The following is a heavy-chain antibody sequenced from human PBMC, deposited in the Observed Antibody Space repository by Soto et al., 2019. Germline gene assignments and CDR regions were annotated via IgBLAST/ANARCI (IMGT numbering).Heavy chain of an antibody. CDR3: ARDHGPRGAFDF. V-gene: IGHV4-31*03. CDR2: ISYSGTT. J-gene: IGHJ3*01. CDR1: GGSISSRGYY. Sequence: QVQLQESGPGLVKPSQTLSLTCTVSGGSISSRGYYWDWIRQHPGEGLEWIGYISYSGTTNYNPPLKSRVTISVDTSNNQWSLKLSSVTAADTAVYYCARDHGPRGAFDFWGQGTMVTVSS. D-gene: IGHD3-10*01.